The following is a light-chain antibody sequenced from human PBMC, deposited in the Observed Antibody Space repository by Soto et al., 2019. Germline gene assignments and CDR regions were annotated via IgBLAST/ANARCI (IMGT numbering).Light chain of an antibody. J-gene: IGKJ4*01. Sequence: EIVLTQSPATLSLPPGERATLSCRASQSINTYLAWYQQKPGQAPRLLIYDASNRATGIPARFSGSGSGTDFILTISSLEPEDLGVYYCQQRNNWVTFGGGTKVEIK. CDR2: DAS. CDR1: QSINTY. CDR3: QQRNNWVT. V-gene: IGKV3-11*01.